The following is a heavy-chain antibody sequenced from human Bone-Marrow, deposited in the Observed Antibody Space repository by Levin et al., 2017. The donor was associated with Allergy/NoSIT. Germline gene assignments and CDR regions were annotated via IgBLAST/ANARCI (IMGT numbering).Heavy chain of an antibody. CDR1: GYTFTNYG. D-gene: IGHD4-11*01. V-gene: IGHV1-18*01. CDR3: ARDGRPYSRLPFFLDY. Sequence: ASVKVSCKASGYTFTNYGITWVRQAPGQGLEWMGWISAYRGDTYSARKFQGRVTMTTDTSTSTAYMELERLRSDDTAVYYCARDGRPYSRLPFFLDYWGQGTLVTASS. CDR2: ISAYRGDT. J-gene: IGHJ4*02.